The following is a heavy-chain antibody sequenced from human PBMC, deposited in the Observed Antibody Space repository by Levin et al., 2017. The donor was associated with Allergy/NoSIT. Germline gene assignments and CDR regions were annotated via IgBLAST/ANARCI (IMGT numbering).Heavy chain of an antibody. D-gene: IGHD6-13*01. J-gene: IGHJ4*02. CDR1: GFTFSSYS. Sequence: GGSLRLSCAASGFTFSSYSMNWVRQAPGKGLEWVSSISSSSSYIYYADSVKGRFTISRDNAKNSLYLQMNSLRAEDTAVYYCARLEQQMYYFDYWGQGTLVTVSS. V-gene: IGHV3-21*01. CDR3: ARLEQQMYYFDY. CDR2: ISSSSSYI.